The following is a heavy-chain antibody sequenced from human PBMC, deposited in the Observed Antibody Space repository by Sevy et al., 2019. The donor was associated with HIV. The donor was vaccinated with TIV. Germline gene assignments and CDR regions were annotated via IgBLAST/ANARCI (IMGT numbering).Heavy chain of an antibody. CDR1: GFTFSSYG. V-gene: IGHV3-33*01. J-gene: IGHJ4*02. CDR3: ARCGGRLSSSWYDY. D-gene: IGHD6-13*01. Sequence: GGSLRLSCAASGFTFSSYGMHWVRQAPGKGLEWVAVIWYDGSNKYYADSVKGRFTISRDNAKNSLYLQMNSLRAEDTAVYYCARCGGRLSSSWYDYWGQGTLVTVSS. CDR2: IWYDGSNK.